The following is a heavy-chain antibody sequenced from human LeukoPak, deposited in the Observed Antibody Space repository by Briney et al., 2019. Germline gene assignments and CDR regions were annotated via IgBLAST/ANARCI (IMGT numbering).Heavy chain of an antibody. CDR2: ISNRGDTI. Sequence: GGSLRLSCAVSGFTFSDYYMSWIRQAPGKGLEWLSYISNRGDTIYYADSVRGRFTISRDNAKNSLYLQMNSLRAEDTAVYYCARDRPSGYYYSYGMDVWGQGTTVTASS. CDR1: GFTFSDYY. CDR3: ARDRPSGYYYSYGMDV. J-gene: IGHJ6*02. V-gene: IGHV3-11*01.